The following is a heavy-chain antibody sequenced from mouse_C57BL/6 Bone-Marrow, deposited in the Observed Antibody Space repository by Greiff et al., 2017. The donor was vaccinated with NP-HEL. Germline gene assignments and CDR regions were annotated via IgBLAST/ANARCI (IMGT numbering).Heavy chain of an antibody. J-gene: IGHJ3*01. Sequence: EVKLQESGPGLVKPSQSLSLTCSVTGYSITSGYYWNWIRQFPGNKLEWMGYISYDGSNNYNPSLKNRISITRDTSKNQFFLKLNSVTTEDTATYYCARGNTRVFAYWGQGTLVTVSA. CDR2: ISYDGSN. V-gene: IGHV3-6*01. CDR1: GYSITSGYY. D-gene: IGHD5-2*01. CDR3: ARGNTRVFAY.